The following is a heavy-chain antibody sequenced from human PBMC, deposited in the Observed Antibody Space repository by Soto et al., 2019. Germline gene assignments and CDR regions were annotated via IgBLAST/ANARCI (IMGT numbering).Heavy chain of an antibody. CDR3: AKERATTTGFDS. J-gene: IGHJ4*02. CDR2: ITDNGGST. Sequence: HPGGSLRLSFAASGFTFSRDGMSWVRQAPGKGLEWVSLITDNGGSTYYADSVKGRFTISRANTKNTLFLQMNSLRAEDTALYYCAKERATTTGFDSWGQGALVTSPQ. D-gene: IGHD4-17*01. CDR1: GFTFSRDG. V-gene: IGHV3-23*01.